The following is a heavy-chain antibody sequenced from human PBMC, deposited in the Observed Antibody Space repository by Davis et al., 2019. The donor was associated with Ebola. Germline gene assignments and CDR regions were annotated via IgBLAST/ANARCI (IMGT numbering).Heavy chain of an antibody. CDR3: ARARAVAYYYYGMDV. CDR2: INHSGST. J-gene: IGHJ6*02. CDR1: GGSFSGYY. Sequence: MPSETLSLTCAVYGGSFSGYYWSWIRQPPGKGLEWIGEINHSGSTNYNPSLKSRVTISVDTSKNQFSLKLSSVTAADTAVYYCARARAVAYYYYGMDVWGQETTVTVSS. D-gene: IGHD6-19*01. V-gene: IGHV4-34*01.